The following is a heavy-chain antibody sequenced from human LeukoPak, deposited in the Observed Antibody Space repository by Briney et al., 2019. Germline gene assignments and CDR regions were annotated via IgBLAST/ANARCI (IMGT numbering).Heavy chain of an antibody. CDR1: GINFRGYW. CDR3: ARDLGHTGYDLYDC. Sequence: PGGSLRLSCAVSGINFRGYWMAWVRQAPGKGLEWVANMKQDGSEKYYVDSVKGRFTISRDNAKNSMYLEMNSRRVEDTAVYYCARDLGHTGYDLYDCWGQGTLVTVSS. J-gene: IGHJ4*02. CDR2: MKQDGSEK. D-gene: IGHD5-12*01. V-gene: IGHV3-7*01.